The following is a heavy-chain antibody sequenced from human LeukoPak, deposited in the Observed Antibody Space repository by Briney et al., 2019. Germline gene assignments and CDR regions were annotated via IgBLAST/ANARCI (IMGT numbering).Heavy chain of an antibody. CDR2: ISGITT. CDR1: GFPFSDHA. Sequence: GGSLRLSCSAYGFPFSDHAMSSVRQAPGKGLGWVSAISGITTYYADSVKGRFTISRDNSKNTLYLQMNSLRAEDTAIYYCARDVLNSAWLDFDYWGQGTLVTVSS. J-gene: IGHJ4*02. D-gene: IGHD6-19*01. CDR3: ARDVLNSAWLDFDY. V-gene: IGHV3-23*01.